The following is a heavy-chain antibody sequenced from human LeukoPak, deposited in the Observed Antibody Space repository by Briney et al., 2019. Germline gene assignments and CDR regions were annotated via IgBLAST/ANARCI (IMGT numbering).Heavy chain of an antibody. J-gene: IGHJ3*02. Sequence: GGSLRLSCAASGFTFSTYSMNWVRQAPGKGLEWISYISSSSNDIYYADSVKGRFTISRDNAKNSLYLQMNSLRAEDTAVYYCVRAGCSSTSCDLHDAFDIWGQGTMVTVSS. V-gene: IGHV3-48*01. CDR2: ISSSSNDI. D-gene: IGHD2-2*01. CDR1: GFTFSTYS. CDR3: VRAGCSSTSCDLHDAFDI.